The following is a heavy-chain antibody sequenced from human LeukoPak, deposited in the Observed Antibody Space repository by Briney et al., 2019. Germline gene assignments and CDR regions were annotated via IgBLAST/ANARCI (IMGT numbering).Heavy chain of an antibody. CDR2: ISGSGGST. Sequence: GGSLRLSCAASGFTFSSYAMSWVRQAPGKGLEWVSAISGSGGSTYYADSVKGRFTTSRDNSKNTLYLQMNSLRAEDTAVYYCAKYWYCSSTSCYAGDAFDIWGQGTMVTVSS. CDR3: AKYWYCSSTSCYAGDAFDI. D-gene: IGHD2-2*01. V-gene: IGHV3-23*01. CDR1: GFTFSSYA. J-gene: IGHJ3*02.